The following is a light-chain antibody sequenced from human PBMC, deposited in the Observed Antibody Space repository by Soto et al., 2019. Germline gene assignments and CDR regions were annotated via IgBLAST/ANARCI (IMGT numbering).Light chain of an antibody. CDR2: GAS. Sequence: DIVLTQSPGTLSLSPGETATLSCRASQSVSSKYLAWYQQKPGQAPRVLIYGASIRATGVPERFSGGGSGTDFTLTITRLEPEDFAVYYCQRFGSSLFTFGPGTKVDFK. J-gene: IGKJ3*01. CDR1: QSVSSKY. CDR3: QRFGSSLFT. V-gene: IGKV3-20*01.